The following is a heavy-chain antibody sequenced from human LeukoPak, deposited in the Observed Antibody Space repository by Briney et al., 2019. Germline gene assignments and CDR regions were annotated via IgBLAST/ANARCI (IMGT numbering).Heavy chain of an antibody. CDR1: GDSVSSNSAA. CDR2: TYYRSKWYN. CDR3: ARDGAMVRGVIITYYFDY. V-gene: IGHV6-1*01. D-gene: IGHD3-10*01. J-gene: IGHJ4*02. Sequence: SQTLSLTCAISGDSVSSNSAAWNWIRQSPSRGLEWLGRTYYRSKWYNDYAVSVKSRITINSDTSKNQFSLQLNSVTPEDTAVYYCARDGAMVRGVIITYYFDYWGQGTLVTVSS.